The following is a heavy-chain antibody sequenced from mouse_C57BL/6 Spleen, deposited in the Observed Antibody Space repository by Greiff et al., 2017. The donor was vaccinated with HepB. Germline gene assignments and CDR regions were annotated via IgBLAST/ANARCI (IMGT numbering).Heavy chain of an antibody. CDR3: ARYELEPYAMDY. CDR2: INPSTGGT. Sequence: VQLQQSGPELVKPGASVKISCKASGYSFTGYYMNWVKQSPEKSLEWIGEINPSTGGTTYNQKFKAKATLTVDKSSSTAYMQLKSLTSEDSAVDYCARYELEPYAMDYWGQGTSVTVSS. D-gene: IGHD2-3*01. J-gene: IGHJ4*01. CDR1: GYSFTGYY. V-gene: IGHV1-42*01.